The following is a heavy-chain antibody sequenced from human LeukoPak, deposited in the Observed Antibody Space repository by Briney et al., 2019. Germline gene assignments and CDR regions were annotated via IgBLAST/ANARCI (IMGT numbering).Heavy chain of an antibody. V-gene: IGHV3-74*01. CDR2: INSDGSNT. J-gene: IGHJ4*02. D-gene: IGHD3-22*01. CDR3: AREVSSSGYYLFDC. Sequence: GGSLRLSCVASGLTSSSHWMHWVRQTPGKGLVWVSRINSDGSNTASADSVKGRFTISRDNAKNTLYLQMNSLRAEDTAVYYCAREVSSSGYYLFDCWGQGTLVTVSS. CDR1: GLTSSSHW.